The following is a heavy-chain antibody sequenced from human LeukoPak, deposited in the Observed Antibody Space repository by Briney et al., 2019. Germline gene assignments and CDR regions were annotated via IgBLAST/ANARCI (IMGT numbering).Heavy chain of an antibody. D-gene: IGHD1-1*01. V-gene: IGHV4-59*01. CDR1: GVPLSAYY. Sequence: SETLSLTCTVSGVPLSAYYWTWIRQPPGTGLEWIGYIYDTGNTNYNPSLKSRVTISVDTSKNQFSLKLTSVTAADTAVYYCASGETGSTLGGYWGQGTLVTVSS. J-gene: IGHJ4*02. CDR3: ASGETGSTLGGY. CDR2: IYDTGNT.